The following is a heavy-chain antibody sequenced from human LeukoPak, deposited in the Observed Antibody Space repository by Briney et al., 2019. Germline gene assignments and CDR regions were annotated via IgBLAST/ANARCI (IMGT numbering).Heavy chain of an antibody. Sequence: SETLSLTCAVYGGSFSGYYWSWLRQPPGKGLEWVGEINNSGSTNYNPSLKSRVTISVDTSKNQFSLKLSSVTAADTAVYYCARGQVGSSNYYYYYMDVWGKGTTVTVSS. D-gene: IGHD2-2*03. J-gene: IGHJ6*03. CDR3: ARGQVGSSNYYYYYMDV. V-gene: IGHV4-34*01. CDR2: INNSGST. CDR1: GGSFSGYY.